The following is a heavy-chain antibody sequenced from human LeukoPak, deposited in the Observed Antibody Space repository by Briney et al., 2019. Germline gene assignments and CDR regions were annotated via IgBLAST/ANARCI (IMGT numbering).Heavy chain of an antibody. CDR1: GFTFSSYW. D-gene: IGHD5-12*01. V-gene: IGHV3-74*01. Sequence: GGSLRLSCAASGFTFSSYWMHWVRQAPGKGLGWVSCINSDGSSPSYADSVKGRFTISRDNSKNTLYLQMNSLRAEDTAVYYCAKDLGYSGYAPWFDWGQGTLVTVSS. CDR3: AKDLGYSGYAPWFD. J-gene: IGHJ4*02. CDR2: INSDGSSP.